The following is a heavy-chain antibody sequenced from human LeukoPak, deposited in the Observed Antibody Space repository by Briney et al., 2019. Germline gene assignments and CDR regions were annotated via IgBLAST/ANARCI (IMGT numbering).Heavy chain of an antibody. CDR1: GGSISSSSYY. CDR3: ARAIKNYDILTGYYKSWFDP. D-gene: IGHD3-9*01. Sequence: SETLSLTCTVSGGSISSSSYYWGWIRQPPGKGLEWIGSIYYSGSTYYNPSLKSRVTISVDTSKNQFSLKLSSVTAADTAVYYCARAIKNYDILTGYYKSWFDPWGQGTLVTVSS. J-gene: IGHJ5*02. V-gene: IGHV4-39*07. CDR2: IYYSGST.